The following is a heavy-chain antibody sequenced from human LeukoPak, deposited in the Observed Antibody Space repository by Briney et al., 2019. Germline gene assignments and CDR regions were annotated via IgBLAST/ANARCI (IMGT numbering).Heavy chain of an antibody. CDR2: ISYDGSNK. V-gene: IGHV3-30-3*01. CDR1: GFTFSSYA. Sequence: QPGRSLRLSCAASGFTFSSYAMHWVRLAPGKGLEWVAVISYDGSNKYYADSVKGRFTISRDNSKNTLYLQMNSLRAEDTAAYYCARDHRWYCSGGSCYSSAFDIWGQGTMVTVSS. CDR3: ARDHRWYCSGGSCYSSAFDI. D-gene: IGHD2-15*01. J-gene: IGHJ3*02.